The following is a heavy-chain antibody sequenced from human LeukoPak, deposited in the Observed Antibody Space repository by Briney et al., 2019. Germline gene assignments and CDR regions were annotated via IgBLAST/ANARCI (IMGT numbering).Heavy chain of an antibody. D-gene: IGHD4-17*01. J-gene: IGHJ5*02. CDR3: ARESGDRNWFDP. CDR1: GGTFSSYA. Sequence: SVKVSCTAPGGTFSSYAISWVRQAPGQGLEWMGGIIPIFGTANYAQKFQGRVTITADESTSTAYMELSSLRSEDTAVYYCARESGDRNWFDPWGQGTLVTVSS. CDR2: IIPIFGTA. V-gene: IGHV1-69*13.